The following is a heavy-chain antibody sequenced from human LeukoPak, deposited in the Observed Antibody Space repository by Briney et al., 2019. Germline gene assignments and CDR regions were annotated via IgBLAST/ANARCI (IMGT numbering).Heavy chain of an antibody. CDR1: GFSFSSYA. D-gene: IGHD2-21*02. CDR3: AKGGGGDCMYYFDY. V-gene: IGHV3-30-3*01. Sequence: PGGSLRLSCAASGFSFSSYAMHWVRQAPGKGLERVAVISYDGSNKYYADSVKGRFTISRDNSKNTLYLQMNSLRAEDTALYYCAKGGGGDCMYYFDYWGQGTLVTVSS. J-gene: IGHJ4*02. CDR2: ISYDGSNK.